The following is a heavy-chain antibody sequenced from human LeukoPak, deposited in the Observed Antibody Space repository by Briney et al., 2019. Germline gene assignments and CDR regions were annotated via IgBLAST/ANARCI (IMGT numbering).Heavy chain of an antibody. Sequence: SETLSLTCTVPGGSVSSGSYYWSWIRQPPGKGLEWIGYIYYSGSTNYNPSLKSRVTISVDTSKNQFSLKLSSVTAADTAVYYCARAMYSSSLIFDYWGQGTLVTVSS. V-gene: IGHV4-61*01. CDR3: ARAMYSSSLIFDY. J-gene: IGHJ4*02. CDR2: IYYSGST. D-gene: IGHD6-6*01. CDR1: GGSVSSGSYY.